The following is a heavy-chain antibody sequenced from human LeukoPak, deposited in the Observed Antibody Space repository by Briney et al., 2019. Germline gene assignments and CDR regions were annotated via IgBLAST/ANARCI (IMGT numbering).Heavy chain of an antibody. CDR1: GDSISSESYF. CDR2: IYSSGST. D-gene: IGHD3-3*01. Sequence: SETLSLTCTVSGDSISSESYFWSWIRQPAGKGLEWIGRIYSSGSTNYNPSLKSRVTISADTSKNQFSLKLSSVTAADTAVYYCARGDFWSGYSPFFDYWGQGTLVTVSS. V-gene: IGHV4-61*02. J-gene: IGHJ4*02. CDR3: ARGDFWSGYSPFFDY.